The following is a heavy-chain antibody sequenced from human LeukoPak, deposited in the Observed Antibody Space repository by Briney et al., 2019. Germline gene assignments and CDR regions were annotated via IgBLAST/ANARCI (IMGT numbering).Heavy chain of an antibody. CDR2: IKQDETEK. CDR3: AKSEEDTAMVARRYYYYYYGMDV. CDR1: GFTFSNFW. V-gene: IGHV3-7*01. D-gene: IGHD5-18*01. Sequence: QAGGSLRLSCTASGFTFSNFWMGWVRQAPGKGLEWVANIKQDETEKFYLGSVKGRFTISRDNSKNTLYLQMNSLRAEDTAVYYCAKSEEDTAMVARRYYYYYYGMDVWGQGTTVTVSS. J-gene: IGHJ6*02.